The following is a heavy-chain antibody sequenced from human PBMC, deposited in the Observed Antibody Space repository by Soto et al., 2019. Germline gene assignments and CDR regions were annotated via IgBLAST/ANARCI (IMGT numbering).Heavy chain of an antibody. CDR1: GGSISSSSYY. Sequence: SETLSLTCTVSGGSISSSSYYWGWIRQPPGKGLEWIGSIYYSGSTYYNPSLKSRVTISVDTSKNQFSLKLSSVTAADTAVYYCARDQYSSSPVGSYYFDYWGQGTLVTVSS. CDR2: IYYSGST. J-gene: IGHJ4*02. CDR3: ARDQYSSSPVGSYYFDY. D-gene: IGHD6-6*01. V-gene: IGHV4-39*02.